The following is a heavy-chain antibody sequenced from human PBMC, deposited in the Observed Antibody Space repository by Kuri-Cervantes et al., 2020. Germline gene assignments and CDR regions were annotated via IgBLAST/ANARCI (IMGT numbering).Heavy chain of an antibody. V-gene: IGHV3-33*01. D-gene: IGHD2-21*01. J-gene: IGHJ5*01. CDR3: AREEAGDSFDS. CDR1: GFIFSSYG. Sequence: GGSLRLSCATSGFIFSSYGMHWVRQAPGKGLEWVAVIWYDGSNKYYADSVKGRFTISRDNSKNTLYLQMNSLRAEDTAVYYCAREEAGDSFDSWGQGTLVTVSS. CDR2: IWYDGSNK.